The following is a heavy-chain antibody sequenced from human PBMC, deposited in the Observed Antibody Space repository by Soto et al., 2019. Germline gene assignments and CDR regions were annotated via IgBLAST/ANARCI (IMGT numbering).Heavy chain of an antibody. CDR3: AKGSLPVTDNWFDP. Sequence: EVQLVESGGDLVQPGRSLRLSCAASGFTFEDFAMHWVRQVPGKGLEWVSGISWNSGSIDYADSVKGRFTISRDNAKNSLYLQMNSLRPEDTALYYCAKGSLPVTDNWFDPWGQGTLVTVSS. V-gene: IGHV3-9*01. J-gene: IGHJ5*02. D-gene: IGHD5-18*01. CDR2: ISWNSGSI. CDR1: GFTFEDFA.